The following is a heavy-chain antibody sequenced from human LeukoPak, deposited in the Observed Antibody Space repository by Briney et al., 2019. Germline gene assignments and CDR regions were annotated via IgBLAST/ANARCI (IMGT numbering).Heavy chain of an antibody. J-gene: IGHJ4*02. CDR1: GFTFSSYE. Sequence: GGSLRLSCAASGFTFSSYEMNWVRQAPGKGLEWISYISSTASTIYYADSVKGRFTISRDSAKNSLYLQMNNLRAEDTAVYYCARRYTTAWSAGFGHWGQGTLVTVSS. CDR3: ARRYTTAWSAGFGH. V-gene: IGHV3-48*03. CDR2: ISSTASTI. D-gene: IGHD6-19*01.